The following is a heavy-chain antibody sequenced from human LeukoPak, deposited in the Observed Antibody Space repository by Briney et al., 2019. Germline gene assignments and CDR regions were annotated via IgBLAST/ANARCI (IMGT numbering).Heavy chain of an antibody. J-gene: IGHJ4*02. CDR2: ISGSGGST. CDR1: GFTFSSYA. CDR3: AKDLGITMVRGVSPFDY. V-gene: IGHV3-23*01. D-gene: IGHD3-10*01. Sequence: GGSLRLSCAASGFTFSSYAMSWVRQAPGKGLEWVSAISGSGGSTYYADSVKGRFTISRDNSNNTLYLQMNSLRAEDTAVYYCAKDLGITMVRGVSPFDYWGQGTLVTVSS.